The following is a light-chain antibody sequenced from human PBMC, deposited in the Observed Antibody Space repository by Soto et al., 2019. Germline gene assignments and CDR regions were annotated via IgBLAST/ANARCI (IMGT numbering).Light chain of an antibody. Sequence: QSVLAQPASVSGSPGQSITISCTGTSSDVARYDSVSWYQQHPGKAPKLIIYGVNYRPSGVSDRFSGSKSGNTASLTISGLQAEDEADYYCNLYTGSSLYVFGIGTKVTVL. V-gene: IGLV2-14*01. J-gene: IGLJ1*01. CDR1: SSDVARYDS. CDR3: NLYTGSSLYV. CDR2: GVN.